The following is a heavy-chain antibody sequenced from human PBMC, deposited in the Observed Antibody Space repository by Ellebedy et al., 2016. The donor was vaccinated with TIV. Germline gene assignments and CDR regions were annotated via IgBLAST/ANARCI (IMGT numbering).Heavy chain of an antibody. CDR1: GFTFSSYS. J-gene: IGHJ4*02. D-gene: IGHD1-26*01. CDR3: ARGGGATAILYY. V-gene: IGHV3-48*02. Sequence: GESLKISCAASGFTFSSYSMNWVRQDPGKGLEWVSYICSSRSTIYYADSVKGRFTISRDNAKNSLYLQMNSLRDEDTAVYYCARGGGATAILYYWGQGTLVTVSS. CDR2: ICSSRSTI.